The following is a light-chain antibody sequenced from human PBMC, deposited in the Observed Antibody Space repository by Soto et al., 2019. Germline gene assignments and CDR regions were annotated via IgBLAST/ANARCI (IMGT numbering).Light chain of an antibody. CDR1: QSVSSN. Sequence: EIVMTQSPATLSVSPGERATLSCRASQSVSSNLAWYQQKPGQAPRLLIYDASTRATGIPARFSGSGSGTEFTLTISSLQSEDFAVYYCQQYNNWLTWTFGHGTKVEIK. CDR3: QQYNNWLTWT. V-gene: IGKV3-15*01. J-gene: IGKJ1*01. CDR2: DAS.